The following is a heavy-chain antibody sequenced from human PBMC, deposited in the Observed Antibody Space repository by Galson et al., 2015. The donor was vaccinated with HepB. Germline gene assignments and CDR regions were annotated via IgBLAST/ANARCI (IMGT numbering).Heavy chain of an antibody. D-gene: IGHD3-10*01. CDR1: GFTFSSYA. CDR2: ISDSDDST. CDR3: ANGRGI. V-gene: IGHV3-23*01. J-gene: IGHJ3*02. Sequence: SLRLSCAASGFTFSSYAMSWVRQAPGKGLEWVSAISDSDDSTYYADSVKGRFTISRDKSKNTLYLQMNSLRADDTAVYYCANGRGIWGQGTMVTVSS.